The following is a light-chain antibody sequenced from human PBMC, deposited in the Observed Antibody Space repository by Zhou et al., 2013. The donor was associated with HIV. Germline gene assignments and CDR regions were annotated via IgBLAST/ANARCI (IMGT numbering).Light chain of an antibody. CDR2: NVN. V-gene: IGLV2-11*01. CDR3: CSYTSSATRV. Sequence: QSALIQPPSVSGSPGQSVTISCTGTSSDVGSYDYVSWYQQHPGTVPKPMIYNVNTQPSGVPDRFSGSKSGNTASMTISGLQAEDEADYQCCSYTSSATRVFGTGTKVTVL. J-gene: IGLJ1*01. CDR1: SSDVGSYDY.